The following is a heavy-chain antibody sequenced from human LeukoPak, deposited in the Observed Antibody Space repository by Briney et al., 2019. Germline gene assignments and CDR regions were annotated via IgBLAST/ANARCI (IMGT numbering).Heavy chain of an antibody. J-gene: IGHJ6*03. Sequence: SETLSLTCTVSGGSISGYYWSWIRQPPGKGLEWIGYIYHSGSTNYNPSLKSRVTMSVDTSKNQFSLKLSSVTAADTAVYYCASRGIYFGVDFMDVWGKGTTVTVSS. CDR2: IYHSGST. V-gene: IGHV4-59*12. D-gene: IGHD3-3*01. CDR1: GGSISGYY. CDR3: ASRGIYFGVDFMDV.